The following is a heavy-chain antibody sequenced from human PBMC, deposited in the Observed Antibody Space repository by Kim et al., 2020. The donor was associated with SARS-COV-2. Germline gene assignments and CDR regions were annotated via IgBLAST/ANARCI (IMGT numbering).Heavy chain of an antibody. J-gene: IGHJ4*02. CDR3: ARGGTAMVN. CDR2: GST. D-gene: IGHD5-18*01. Sequence: GSTHCAPSLKSRVTISVDTSKNQFSLKLSSVTAADTAVYYCARGGTAMVNWGQGTLVTVSS. V-gene: IGHV4-34*01.